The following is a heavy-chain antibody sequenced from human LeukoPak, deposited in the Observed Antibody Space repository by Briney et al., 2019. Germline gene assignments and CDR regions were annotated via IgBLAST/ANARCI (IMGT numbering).Heavy chain of an antibody. D-gene: IGHD6-19*01. V-gene: IGHV3-23*01. J-gene: IGHJ5*02. CDR1: GITFSSYG. CDR2: ISSTGGTT. Sequence: GGTLRLSFAASGITFSSYGMSWVRQAPGKGLEWVSSISSTGGTTYYADSVKGRFTISRDNSKNTLYLQMNSLRAEDTAVYYCARGKDSSGWYEDNWFDPWGQGTLVTVSS. CDR3: ARGKDSSGWYEDNWFDP.